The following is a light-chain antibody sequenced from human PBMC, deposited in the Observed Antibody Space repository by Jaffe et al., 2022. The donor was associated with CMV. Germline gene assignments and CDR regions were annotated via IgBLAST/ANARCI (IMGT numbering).Light chain of an antibody. CDR2: YDS. Sequence: SYVLTQPPSVSVAPGKTARITCGGNNIGSKSVHWYQQKPGQAPVLVIYYDSDRPSGIPERFSGSNSGNTATLTISRVEAGDEADYYCQVWDSSSDPSRVFGTGTKVTVL. CDR1: NIGSKS. V-gene: IGLV3-21*04. CDR3: QVWDSSSDPSRV. J-gene: IGLJ1*01.